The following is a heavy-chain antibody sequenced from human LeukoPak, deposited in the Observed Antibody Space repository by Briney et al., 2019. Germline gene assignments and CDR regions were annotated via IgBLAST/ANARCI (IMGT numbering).Heavy chain of an antibody. CDR2: IWYDGSNK. Sequence: PGGSLRLSCAASGFTFSSYGMHWVRQAPGKGLEWVAVIWYDGSNKYYADSVKGRFTISRDNSKNTLYLQMNSLRAEDTAVYYCARDRVRLGYSYGYDYWGQGTLVTVSS. CDR3: ARDRVRLGYSYGYDY. CDR1: GFTFSSYG. D-gene: IGHD5-18*01. J-gene: IGHJ4*02. V-gene: IGHV3-33*01.